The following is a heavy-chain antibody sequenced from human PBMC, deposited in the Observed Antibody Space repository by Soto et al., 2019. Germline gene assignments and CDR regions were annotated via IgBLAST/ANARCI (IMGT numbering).Heavy chain of an antibody. D-gene: IGHD3-3*01. CDR1: GGSISSGGYY. J-gene: IGHJ6*03. CDR3: ARDRYDFWSGSPGYMDV. V-gene: IGHV4-31*03. Sequence: QVQLQESGPGLVKPSQTLSLTCTVSGGSISSGGYYWSWIRQHPGKGLEWIGYIYYSGSTYYNPSLKRRVTISVDTSKNQFSLKLSSVTAADTAVYYCARDRYDFWSGSPGYMDVRGKGTTVTVSS. CDR2: IYYSGST.